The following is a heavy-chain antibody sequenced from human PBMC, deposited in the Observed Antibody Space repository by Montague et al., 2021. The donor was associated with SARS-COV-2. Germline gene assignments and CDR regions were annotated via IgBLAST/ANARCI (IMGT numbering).Heavy chain of an antibody. CDR3: ARGEGVMVYVYGMDV. V-gene: IGHV4-31*03. CDR2: IYYSGST. J-gene: IGHJ6*02. Sequence: TLSLTCTVSGGSISSGGYYWSWIRQHPGKGLEWIGYIYYSGSTNYNPSLKSRLTISVDTSKNQFSLKLSSVTAADTAVYYCARGEGVMVYVYGMDVWGQGTRVTVSS. D-gene: IGHD2-8*01. CDR1: GGSISSGGYY.